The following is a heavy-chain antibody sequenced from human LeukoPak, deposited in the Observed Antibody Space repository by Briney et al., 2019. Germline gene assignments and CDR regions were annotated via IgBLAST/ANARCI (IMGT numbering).Heavy chain of an antibody. CDR2: INPNSGGT. CDR1: GYTFTGYY. D-gene: IGHD1-26*01. V-gene: IGHV1-2*02. J-gene: IGHJ5*02. CDR3: AGFRYSGSYSCDP. Sequence: ASVKVSCKASGYTFTGYYMHWVRQAPGQGLEWMGWINPNSGGTNSAQKFQGRVTMTRDTSISTAYMEPSRLRSDDAAVYYCAGFRYSGSYSCDPWGQGTLVTVSS.